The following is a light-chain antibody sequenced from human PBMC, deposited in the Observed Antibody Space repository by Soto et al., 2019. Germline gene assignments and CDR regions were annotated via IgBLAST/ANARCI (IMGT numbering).Light chain of an antibody. CDR1: QGISSY. Sequence: IQMTQSPSSVSASVGDRVTITCRASQGISSYLAWYQQKPGKAPKLLIYAASTLQSGVPSRFSGSGSGTDFTLTISCLQSEDFATYYCQQYYSYPYTFGQGTRLEI. V-gene: IGKV1-8*01. CDR2: AAS. J-gene: IGKJ5*01. CDR3: QQYYSYPYT.